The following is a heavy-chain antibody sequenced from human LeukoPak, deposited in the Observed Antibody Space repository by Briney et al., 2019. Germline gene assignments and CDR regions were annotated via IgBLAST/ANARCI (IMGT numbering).Heavy chain of an antibody. CDR2: IYYSGST. CDR3: ARGYGDYVGMAFDI. J-gene: IGHJ3*02. Sequence: SGTLSLTCTVPGGAISSNYWSWIRQPPGKGLEWIGYIYYSGSTNYNPSLKSRVTISVDTSKNQFSLKLSSVTAADTAVYYCARGYGDYVGMAFDIWGQGTMVTVSS. D-gene: IGHD4-17*01. CDR1: GGAISSNY. V-gene: IGHV4-59*01.